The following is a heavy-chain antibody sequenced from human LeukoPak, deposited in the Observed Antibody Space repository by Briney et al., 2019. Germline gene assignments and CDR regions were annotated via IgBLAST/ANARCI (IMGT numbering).Heavy chain of an antibody. Sequence: GGSLRLCCAASRFTFSSYAMSWVRQAPGKGLEWVSAISGSGGTTYYADSVKGRFTISRDNSKNTLYLQMNSLRAEDTAVYYCAKDPSGWSRGYFDYWGQGTLVTVSS. CDR1: RFTFSSYA. V-gene: IGHV3-23*01. J-gene: IGHJ4*02. D-gene: IGHD6-19*01. CDR3: AKDPSGWSRGYFDY. CDR2: ISGSGGTT.